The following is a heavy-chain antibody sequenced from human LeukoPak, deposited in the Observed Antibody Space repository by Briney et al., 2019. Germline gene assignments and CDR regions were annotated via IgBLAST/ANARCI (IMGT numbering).Heavy chain of an antibody. V-gene: IGHV4-34*01. Sequence: SETLSLTCAVNGGSFSGYYWSWIRQPPGKGLEWIGEITQSGSINSNPSLKSRVTISVDTSKNQFSLKLSSVTAADTAVYYCARHQYGDYRTLDYWGQGTLVTVSS. CDR1: GGSFSGYY. CDR2: ITQSGSI. J-gene: IGHJ4*02. D-gene: IGHD4-17*01. CDR3: ARHQYGDYRTLDY.